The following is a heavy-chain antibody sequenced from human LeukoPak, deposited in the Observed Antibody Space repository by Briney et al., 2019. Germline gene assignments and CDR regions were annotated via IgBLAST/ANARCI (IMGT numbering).Heavy chain of an antibody. CDR1: GGSISSGGYY. Sequence: SETLSLTCTVSGGSISSGGYYWSWIRQHPGKGLEWIGYIYYSGSTYYNPSLKSRVTISVDTSKNQFSLKLSSVTAADTAVYYCARRNVAAAGTPYFDYWGQGTLVTVSS. V-gene: IGHV4-31*03. D-gene: IGHD6-13*01. CDR2: IYYSGST. J-gene: IGHJ4*02. CDR3: ARRNVAAAGTPYFDY.